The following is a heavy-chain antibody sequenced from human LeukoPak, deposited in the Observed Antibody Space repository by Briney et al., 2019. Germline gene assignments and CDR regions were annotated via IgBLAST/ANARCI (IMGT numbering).Heavy chain of an antibody. CDR2: ISYDGSNK. CDR1: GFTFSSYG. Sequence: GGSLRLSCAASGFTFSSYGMHWVRQAPGKGLEWVAVISYDGSNKYYADSVKGRFTISRDNSKNTLYLQMNSLRAEDTAVYYCAKVAGLDYYDSSGYFVGFDYWGQGTLVTVSS. V-gene: IGHV3-30*18. D-gene: IGHD3-22*01. J-gene: IGHJ4*02. CDR3: AKVAGLDYYDSSGYFVGFDY.